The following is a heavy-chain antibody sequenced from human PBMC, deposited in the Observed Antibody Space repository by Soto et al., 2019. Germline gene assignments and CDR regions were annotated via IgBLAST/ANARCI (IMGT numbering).Heavy chain of an antibody. CDR1: GFTFSSYA. D-gene: IGHD2-2*01. Sequence: GGSLRLSCAASGFTFSSYALTWVRQAPGKGLEWVSAISGSGGSTYYADSVKGRFTISRDNSKNTLSLQMNSLRAEDTVIYFCAKDSRPAAPYYYYDMDVWGQGTTVTVSS. J-gene: IGHJ6*02. CDR2: ISGSGGST. V-gene: IGHV3-23*01. CDR3: AKDSRPAAPYYYYDMDV.